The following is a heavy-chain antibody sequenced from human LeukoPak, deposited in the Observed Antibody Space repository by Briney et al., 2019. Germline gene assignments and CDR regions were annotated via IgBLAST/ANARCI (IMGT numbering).Heavy chain of an antibody. CDR1: GFTFSSYW. D-gene: IGHD3-3*01. Sequence: GGSLRLSCAASGFTFSSYWMLWVRQAPGKGLVWVSRINSDGSSTSYADSVKGRFTISRDNAKNTLYLQMNSLRAEDTAVYYCARAPDFWSGYDYYYYMDVWGKGTTVTVSS. V-gene: IGHV3-74*01. CDR3: ARAPDFWSGYDYYYYMDV. J-gene: IGHJ6*03. CDR2: INSDGSST.